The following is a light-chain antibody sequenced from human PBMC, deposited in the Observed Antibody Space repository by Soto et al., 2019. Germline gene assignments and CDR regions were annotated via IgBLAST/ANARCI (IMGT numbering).Light chain of an antibody. Sequence: DIQMTQSPSSLSASVGDRVTITCRASQSISSYLNWYQQKPGKAPKVLTYAASNLQSGVPSRFSGSGSGTDFTLTVSSLQPEDFAIYYCQQSYSNPPTFSQGTKVDIK. V-gene: IGKV1-39*01. CDR2: AAS. CDR1: QSISSY. CDR3: QQSYSNPPT. J-gene: IGKJ1*01.